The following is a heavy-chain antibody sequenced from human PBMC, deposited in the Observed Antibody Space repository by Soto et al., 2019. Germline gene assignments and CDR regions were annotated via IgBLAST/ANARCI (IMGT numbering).Heavy chain of an antibody. CDR1: GFTFSTCA. V-gene: IGHV3-23*01. Sequence: GGSLRLSCAASGFTFSTCAMTWVRQAPGKGLEWVSVISNSGGTTYYAYSVKGRFTISIDNSKNTVYLQMNSLRAEDTALYYCAKDPILTGSNDGVHXWGQATMVTVS. D-gene: IGHD3-9*01. CDR2: ISNSGGTT. CDR3: AKDPILTGSNDGVHX. J-gene: IGHJ3*02.